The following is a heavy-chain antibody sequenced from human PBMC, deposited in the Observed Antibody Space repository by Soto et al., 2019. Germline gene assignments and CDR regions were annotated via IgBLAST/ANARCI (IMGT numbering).Heavy chain of an antibody. CDR2: VSWNSGNI. CDR3: AKSPGYASGFRYFDP. V-gene: IGHV3-9*01. CDR1: GFNFNNYA. Sequence: VQLVESGGGLVQPGRSLRLSCGASGFNFNNYAMHWVRQAPGKGLEWVSGVSWNSGNIDYVDSVKGRFTISRDNAKNSLHLQMSSLGAEDTDLYYCAKSPGYASGFRYFDPCGRGTLVTLSP. J-gene: IGHJ2*01. D-gene: IGHD6-19*01.